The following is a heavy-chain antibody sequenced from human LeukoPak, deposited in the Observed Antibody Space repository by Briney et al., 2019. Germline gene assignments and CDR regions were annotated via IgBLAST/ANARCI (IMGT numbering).Heavy chain of an antibody. CDR3: ARGVHSSSSHDFWSAALPSYMDV. CDR2: IYYSGST. CDR1: GGSISSYY. Sequence: SSETLSLPCTVSGGSISSYYWSWLRQPPRKGLEWVGYIYYSGSTNYSTSLKSRVTISVDTSKNQFSLKLSSVTAADTAVYYCARGVHSSSSHDFWSAALPSYMDVWGKGTTVTVSS. J-gene: IGHJ6*03. V-gene: IGHV4-59*01. D-gene: IGHD3-3*01.